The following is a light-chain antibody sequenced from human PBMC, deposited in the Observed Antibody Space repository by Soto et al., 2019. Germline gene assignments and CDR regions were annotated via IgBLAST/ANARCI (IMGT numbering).Light chain of an antibody. Sequence: DIQMTQSPSSLSASVEDRVIITCRASQSISNHLNWYQQKPGKAPKLLIFAASSLQSGVPSRFSGSRSGPDFTLTISSLQPEDFSNYYCQQSYSNPPPFGQGTKVDMK. CDR2: AAS. CDR1: QSISNH. J-gene: IGKJ1*01. V-gene: IGKV1-39*01. CDR3: QQSYSNPPP.